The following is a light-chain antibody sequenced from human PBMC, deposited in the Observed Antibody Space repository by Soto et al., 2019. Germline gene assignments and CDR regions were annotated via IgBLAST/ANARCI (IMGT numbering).Light chain of an antibody. J-gene: IGLJ3*02. CDR1: TGAVTSGYY. Sequence: QTVVTQEPSLTVSPGGTVTLTCASSTGAVTSGYYPNWFQQKPGQAPRPLIYSTNIRHSWTHARFSGSLLGGKAALTLSGVQPEDEAEYYCLVFYGGAWVFGGGTQLTVL. CDR2: STN. CDR3: LVFYGGAWV. V-gene: IGLV7-43*01.